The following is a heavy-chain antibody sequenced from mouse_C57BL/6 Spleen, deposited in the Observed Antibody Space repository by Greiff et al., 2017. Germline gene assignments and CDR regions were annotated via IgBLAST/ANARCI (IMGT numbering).Heavy chain of an antibody. CDR1: GYTFTDYE. V-gene: IGHV1-15*01. D-gene: IGHD4-1*01. CDR2: IDPETGGT. Sequence: QVQLQQPGAELVRPGASVTLSCKASGYTFTDYEMHWVKQTPVHGLEWIGAIDPETGGTAYNQKFKGKAILTADKSSSTAYMELRSLTSEDSAVYYCTREDWDYWGQGTTLTVSS. J-gene: IGHJ2*01. CDR3: TREDWDY.